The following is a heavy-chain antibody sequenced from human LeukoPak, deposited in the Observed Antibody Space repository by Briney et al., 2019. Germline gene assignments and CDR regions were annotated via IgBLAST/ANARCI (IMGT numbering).Heavy chain of an antibody. J-gene: IGHJ4*02. D-gene: IGHD1-26*01. CDR2: IYTSGST. Sequence: PSETLSLTCTVSGGSISSYYWSWIRQPAGKGLEWIGRIYTSGSTNYNPSLKSRVTMSVDTSKNQLSLRLSSVTAADTAVYYCAREGYSGTFDYWGQGTLVTVSS. V-gene: IGHV4-4*07. CDR1: GGSISSYY. CDR3: AREGYSGTFDY.